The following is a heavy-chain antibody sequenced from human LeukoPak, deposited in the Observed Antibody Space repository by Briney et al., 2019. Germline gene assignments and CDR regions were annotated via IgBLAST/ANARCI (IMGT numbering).Heavy chain of an antibody. V-gene: IGHV1-2*02. J-gene: IGHJ5*02. CDR1: GYTFTGYY. D-gene: IGHD3-10*01. CDR2: INPNSGGT. CDR3: VVTTYYYASGIMRYNWYEP. Sequence: GASVKVSCKASGYTFTGYYMHWVRQAPGQGLEWMGWINPNSGGTNYAQKFQGRVTMTRDTSISTAYMELTRLRFDDTAVYYCVVTTYYYASGIMRYNWYEPWGQGTLVTVSS.